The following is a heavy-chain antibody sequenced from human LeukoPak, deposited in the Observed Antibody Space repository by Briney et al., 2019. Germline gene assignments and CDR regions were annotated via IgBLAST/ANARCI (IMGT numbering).Heavy chain of an antibody. CDR2: ISYDGSNK. J-gene: IGHJ4*02. CDR3: AKGSRDSSGWYRDY. D-gene: IGHD6-19*01. CDR1: GFTFSSYG. Sequence: GGSLRLSCAASGFTFSSYGMHWVRQAPGKGLEWVAVISYDGSNKYYADSVKGRFTISRDNSKNTLYLQMNSLRAEDTAVYYCAKGSRDSSGWYRDYWGQGTLVTVSS. V-gene: IGHV3-30*18.